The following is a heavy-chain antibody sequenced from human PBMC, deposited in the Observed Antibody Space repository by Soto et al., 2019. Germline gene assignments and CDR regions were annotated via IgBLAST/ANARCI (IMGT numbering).Heavy chain of an antibody. D-gene: IGHD2-21*02. V-gene: IGHV1-3*04. J-gene: IGHJ6*02. CDR3: ARDGGDCGYRLAYYYYIGMDV. CDR1: GYGFSSYA. Sequence: GASVKVSCKASGYGFSSYAMHWVRQAPGQRLEWMGWINIGSGNTEYSQNFQDRITITRDTSASTVYMELSSLRSEDTAVYYCARDGGDCGYRLAYYYYIGMDVWGQGTTVTVS. CDR2: INIGSGNT.